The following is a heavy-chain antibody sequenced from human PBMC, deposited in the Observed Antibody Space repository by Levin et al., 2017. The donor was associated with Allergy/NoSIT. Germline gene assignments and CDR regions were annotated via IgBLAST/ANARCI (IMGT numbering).Heavy chain of an antibody. CDR2: IEPNGSGK. V-gene: IGHV3-7*01. CDR3: ARGPNDWKGIDY. Sequence: PGGSLRLSCTASGFTFSNYWMHWVRQAPGKGLEWVAKIEPNGSGKYYVDSVKGRFTISRDNAKNSLYLQMNSLRGEDTAVYYCARGPNDWKGIDYWGQGTLVTVSS. CDR1: GFTFSNYW. J-gene: IGHJ4*02. D-gene: IGHD1-1*01.